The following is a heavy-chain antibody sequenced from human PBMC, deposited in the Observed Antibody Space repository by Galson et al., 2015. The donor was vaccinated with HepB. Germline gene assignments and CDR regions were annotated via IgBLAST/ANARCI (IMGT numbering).Heavy chain of an antibody. Sequence: SLRLSCAASGFTFSGYVMHWVRQAPGKGLEYVSGISGDGGSAYSANSVKGISTIFRDNSKNTLYLQMGSLRAEDMAVYYCARGPSPYLYYYDSSAGAFDIWGQGTMVTVSS. V-gene: IGHV3-64*01. D-gene: IGHD3-22*01. CDR2: ISGDGGSA. CDR1: GFTFSGYV. CDR3: ARGPSPYLYYYDSSAGAFDI. J-gene: IGHJ3*02.